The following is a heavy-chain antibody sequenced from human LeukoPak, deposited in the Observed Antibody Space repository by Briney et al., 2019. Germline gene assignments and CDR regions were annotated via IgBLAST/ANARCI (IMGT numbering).Heavy chain of an antibody. CDR2: ISYSGIN. Sequence: SETLSLTCTVSGGSISSYYWSWIRQPPGKGLEWIGYISYSGINSYNPSLKSRVTISVDTSKNHFPLKLTSVTAADTAVYYCARDVRRRDGYNYAEVWGQGTLVTVSS. CDR1: GGSISSYY. J-gene: IGHJ4*02. D-gene: IGHD5-24*01. V-gene: IGHV4-59*01. CDR3: ARDVRRRDGYNYAEV.